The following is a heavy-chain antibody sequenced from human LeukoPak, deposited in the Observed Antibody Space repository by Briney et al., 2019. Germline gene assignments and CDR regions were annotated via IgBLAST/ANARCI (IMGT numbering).Heavy chain of an antibody. CDR2: ISSSGSTI. V-gene: IGHV3-48*04. J-gene: IGHJ4*02. Sequence: GGSLRLSCAASGFTFSSYWMHWVRQAPGKGLVWVSYISSSGSTIYYADSVKGRFTISRDNAKNSLYLQMNSLRAEDTAVYYCARDDRIAVAGSFDYWGQGTLVTVSS. D-gene: IGHD6-19*01. CDR3: ARDDRIAVAGSFDY. CDR1: GFTFSSYW.